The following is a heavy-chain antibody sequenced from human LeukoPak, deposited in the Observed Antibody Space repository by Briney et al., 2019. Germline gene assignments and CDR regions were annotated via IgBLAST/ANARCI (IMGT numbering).Heavy chain of an antibody. CDR1: GFTFSTYS. Sequence: GGSLRLSCAASGFTFSTYSMNRVRQAPGKGLEWVSYISTSGSTQYYADSVKGRFTISRDNAKNSLCLQMNSLRAEDTAVYYCAREGFCSTTTCHFSFDYWGQGILVTVSS. J-gene: IGHJ4*02. D-gene: IGHD2-2*01. CDR2: ISTSGSTQ. CDR3: AREGFCSTTTCHFSFDY. V-gene: IGHV3-48*04.